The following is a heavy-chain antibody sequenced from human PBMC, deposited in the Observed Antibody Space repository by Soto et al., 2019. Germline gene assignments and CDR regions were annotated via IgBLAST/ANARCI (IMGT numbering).Heavy chain of an antibody. J-gene: IGHJ4*02. Sequence: QVQLQESGPGLVKPSETLSLTCTVSGGSISSYYWSWIRQPPGKGLEWIGYIYYSGSTNYNPTLKSLVTIPVDTSKNQFSLKLSSVTAADTAVYYCARWERYSSSLDYWGQGTLVTVSS. CDR1: GGSISSYY. CDR3: ARWERYSSSLDY. CDR2: IYYSGST. V-gene: IGHV4-59*08. D-gene: IGHD6-6*01.